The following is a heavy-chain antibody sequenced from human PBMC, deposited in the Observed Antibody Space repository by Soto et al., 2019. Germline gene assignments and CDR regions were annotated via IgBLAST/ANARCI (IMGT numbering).Heavy chain of an antibody. Sequence: QVQLQESGPGLVKPSETLSLTCTVSGGSISSYYWSWIRQPPGKGLEWIGYIYYSGSTNYSPSLKSRVTISVDTSKNQFSLKLSSVTAADTAVYYCARRLGLALDYWGQGTLVTVSS. CDR2: IYYSGST. J-gene: IGHJ4*02. V-gene: IGHV4-59*08. D-gene: IGHD7-27*01. CDR3: ARRLGLALDY. CDR1: GGSISSYY.